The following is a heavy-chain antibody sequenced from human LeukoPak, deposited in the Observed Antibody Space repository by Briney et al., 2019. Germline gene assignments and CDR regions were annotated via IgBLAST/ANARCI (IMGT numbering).Heavy chain of an antibody. Sequence: PGGSLRLSCAASEISFSSSWMHWVRQGPGKGLVWVSRVNSDGTRTNYADSVKGRFTISRDNAKNSLYLQMNSLRAEDTAVYYCAREDYGDEYNWFDPWGQGTLVTVSS. CDR2: VNSDGTRT. D-gene: IGHD4-17*01. CDR3: AREDYGDEYNWFDP. V-gene: IGHV3-74*01. J-gene: IGHJ5*02. CDR1: EISFSSSW.